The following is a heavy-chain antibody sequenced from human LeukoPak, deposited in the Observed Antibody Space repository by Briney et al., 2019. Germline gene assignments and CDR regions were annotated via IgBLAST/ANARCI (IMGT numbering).Heavy chain of an antibody. D-gene: IGHD5-18*01. CDR2: INSNGGST. CDR3: ARRWPARDTVMVSTMIKWYFDL. CDR1: GFTFSSYA. J-gene: IGHJ2*01. Sequence: GGSLRLSCGASGFTFSSYAMPWVRRAPGKGLEYVSGINSNGGSTYYTNSVKGRFTISRDNSKNTLYLQMGSLRAEDMAVYYCARRWPARDTVMVSTMIKWYFDLWGRGTLVTVSS. V-gene: IGHV3-64*01.